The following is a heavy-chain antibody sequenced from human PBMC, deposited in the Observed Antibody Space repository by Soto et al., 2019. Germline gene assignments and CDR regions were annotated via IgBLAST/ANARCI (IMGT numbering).Heavy chain of an antibody. D-gene: IGHD1-26*01. CDR2: ISYDGSNK. Sequence: QVQLVESGGGVVQPGRSLRLSCAASGFTFSSYGMHWVRQAPGKGLEWVAVISYDGSNKYYADSVKGRFTISRDNSKNPLYLQMNSLRAEDTAVYYCAKSWDPPEDWGQGTLVTVSS. CDR3: AKSWDPPED. J-gene: IGHJ4*02. V-gene: IGHV3-30*18. CDR1: GFTFSSYG.